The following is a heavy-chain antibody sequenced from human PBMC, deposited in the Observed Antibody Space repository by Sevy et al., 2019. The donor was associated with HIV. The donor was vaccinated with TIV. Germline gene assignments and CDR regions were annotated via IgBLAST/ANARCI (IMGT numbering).Heavy chain of an antibody. V-gene: IGHV4-34*01. Sequence: SETLSLTCGVYGGSFSGYYWSWIRQPPGKGLEWIGEINHSGSTNYNPSLKSRVTISVDTSKNQFSLKLSSVTAADTAVYYCARDPITVAPYFDYWSQGTLVTVSS. J-gene: IGHJ4*02. CDR2: INHSGST. D-gene: IGHD6-19*01. CDR1: GGSFSGYY. CDR3: ARDPITVAPYFDY.